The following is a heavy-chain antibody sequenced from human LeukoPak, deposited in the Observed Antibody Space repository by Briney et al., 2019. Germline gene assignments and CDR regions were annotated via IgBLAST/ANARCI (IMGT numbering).Heavy chain of an antibody. V-gene: IGHV4-59*08. Sequence: SETLSLTCTVSGGSISSYYWSWIRQPPGKGLEWIAYIYYRGGTNYNPSLKSRVTISVDTSKNQFSLKLSSVTAADTAVYYCARRTTGTVPFDYWGQGTLVTVSS. J-gene: IGHJ4*02. CDR1: GGSISSYY. CDR2: IYYRGGT. CDR3: ARRTTGTVPFDY. D-gene: IGHD1-1*01.